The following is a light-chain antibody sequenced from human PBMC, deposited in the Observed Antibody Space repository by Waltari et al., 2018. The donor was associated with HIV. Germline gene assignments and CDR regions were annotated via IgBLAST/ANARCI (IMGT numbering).Light chain of an antibody. CDR3: QVWDSTTDHVV. V-gene: IGLV3-21*02. J-gene: IGLJ2*01. CDR1: NIGIKS. Sequence: SYVLPQPPSVSVAPGQTARIPCGGNNIGIKSVPWYQQKPGQAPVFVVYDDKDRPSGIPERFSGSNSENTATLIIRGVEAGDEADYHCQVWDSTTDHVVFGGGTNLIVL. CDR2: DDK.